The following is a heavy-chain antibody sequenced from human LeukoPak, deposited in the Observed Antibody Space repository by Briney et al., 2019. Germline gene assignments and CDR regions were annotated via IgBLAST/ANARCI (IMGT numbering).Heavy chain of an antibody. Sequence: GGSLRLSCADSGFTLSPYAMNWVRQATGKGLECVSGISAGGGSTYYADSVKGRFTISRDNSKNTLYLQMNSLTVEDTAVYYCAKSPRSAADNWFDPWGQGTLVTVSS. CDR3: AKSPRSAADNWFDP. CDR1: GFTLSPYA. CDR2: ISAGGGST. V-gene: IGHV3-23*01. D-gene: IGHD6-13*01. J-gene: IGHJ5*02.